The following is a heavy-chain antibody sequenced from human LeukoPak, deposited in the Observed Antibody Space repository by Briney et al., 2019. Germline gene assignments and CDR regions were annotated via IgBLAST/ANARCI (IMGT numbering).Heavy chain of an antibody. CDR2: IYHSGST. CDR1: GGSIGIDDYY. J-gene: IGHJ4*02. V-gene: IGHV4-30-2*01. Sequence: SETLSLTCTVSGGSIGIDDYYWTWIRQPPGKGLEWIGYIYHSGSTYYNPSLKSRVTISVDRSKNQFSLKLSSVTAADTAVYYCARAAAGVDYWGQGTLVTVSS. CDR3: ARAAAGVDY. D-gene: IGHD6-13*01.